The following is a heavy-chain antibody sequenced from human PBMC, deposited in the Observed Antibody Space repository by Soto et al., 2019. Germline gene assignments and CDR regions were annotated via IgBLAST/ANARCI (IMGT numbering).Heavy chain of an antibody. CDR1: GYTFTSYG. Sequence: GASVKVSCKSSGYTFTSYGFSWVRQAPGQGLEWVGWISANNGDTNSAEKFQGRLTLTTDTSTSTAYMDLRSLTSDDTAVYFCARDFRSTCRGASCIYFDLCGQGTLVTVSS. V-gene: IGHV1-18*01. D-gene: IGHD2-15*01. J-gene: IGHJ4*02. CDR2: ISANNGDT. CDR3: ARDFRSTCRGASCIYFDL.